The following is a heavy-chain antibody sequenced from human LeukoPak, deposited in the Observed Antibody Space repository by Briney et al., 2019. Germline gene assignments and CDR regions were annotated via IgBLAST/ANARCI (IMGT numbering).Heavy chain of an antibody. CDR3: ARDFSAAFDI. J-gene: IGHJ3*02. CDR1: GGPISSGGYY. CDR2: IYYSGST. Sequence: SQTLSLTCTVSGGPISSGGYYWSWIRQHPGKGLEWIGYIYYSGSTYYNPSLKSRVTISVDTSKNQFSLKLSSVTAADTAVYYCARDFSAAFDIWGQGTMVTVSS. V-gene: IGHV4-31*03.